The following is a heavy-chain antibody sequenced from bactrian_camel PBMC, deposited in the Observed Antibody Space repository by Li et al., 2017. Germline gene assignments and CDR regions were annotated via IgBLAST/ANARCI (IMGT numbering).Heavy chain of an antibody. J-gene: IGHJ6*01. Sequence: HVQLVESGGGSVQAGDSLTLSCKASGPDYSRNAMVGWFRQAPGKQREEVAKIFTYGGSTDYADSVKGRFTISTDNAKNTVFLQMSSLQPDDSAMYICAADVYSPMAWVRGDLAYWGQGTQVTVS. D-gene: IGHD1*01. V-gene: IGHV3S53*01. CDR3: AADVYSPMAWVRGDLAY. CDR1: GPDYSRNA. CDR2: IFTYGGST.